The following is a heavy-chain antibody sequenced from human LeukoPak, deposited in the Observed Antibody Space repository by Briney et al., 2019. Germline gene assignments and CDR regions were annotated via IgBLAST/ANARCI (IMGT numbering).Heavy chain of an antibody. J-gene: IGHJ6*02. CDR1: GYTFTGYY. Sequence: GASVKVSCKASGYTFTGYYMHWVRQAPGQGLEWMGWINPNSGGTNYAQKFQGWVTMTRDTSISTAYMELSRLRSDDTAVYYCARGLSSSWYALQYYYYYGMDVWGQGTTVTVSS. CDR2: INPNSGGT. CDR3: ARGLSSSWYALQYYYYYGMDV. V-gene: IGHV1-2*04. D-gene: IGHD6-13*01.